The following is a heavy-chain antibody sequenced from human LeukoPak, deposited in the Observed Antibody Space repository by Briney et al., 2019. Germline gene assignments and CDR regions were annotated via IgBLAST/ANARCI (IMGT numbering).Heavy chain of an antibody. J-gene: IGHJ4*02. V-gene: IGHV4-4*07. D-gene: IGHD3-10*01. CDR1: GDSISYYY. Sequence: SETLSLTCTVSGDSISYYYWSWIRQPAGKGLEWIGRISTSGTTNYNPSLKSRVTISVDTSKNQFSLKLSSVTAADTAVYYCARGSWYYGSGSDFDYWGQGTLVTVSS. CDR3: ARGSWYYGSGSDFDY. CDR2: ISTSGTT.